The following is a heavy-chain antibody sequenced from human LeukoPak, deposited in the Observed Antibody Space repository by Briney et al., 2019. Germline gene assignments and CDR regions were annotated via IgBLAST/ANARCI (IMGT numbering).Heavy chain of an antibody. CDR2: IYYSGST. V-gene: IGHV4-59*01. Sequence: PSETLSLTCTVSGGSISSYYWSWIRQPPGKGLEWIGYIYYSGSTNYNPSLKSRVTISGDTSKNQFSLKLSSVTAADTAVYYCASSSSYYYDSSSYYNDAFDIWGQGTMVTVSS. CDR3: ASSSSYYYDSSSYYNDAFDI. J-gene: IGHJ3*02. D-gene: IGHD3-22*01. CDR1: GGSISSYY.